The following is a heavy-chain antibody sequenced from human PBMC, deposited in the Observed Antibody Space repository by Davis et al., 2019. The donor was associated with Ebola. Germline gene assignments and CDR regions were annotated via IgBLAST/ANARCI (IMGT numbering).Heavy chain of an antibody. D-gene: IGHD6-6*01. J-gene: IGHJ4*02. CDR2: INPSGGST. Sequence: ASVKVSCKASGYTFTSYYMHWVRHPPGQGLEWMGLINPSGGSTSYAQKFQGRVTMTRDTSTSTVYMELSSLRSDDTAVWYCAKSEQLVLPDYWGQGTLVTVSS. V-gene: IGHV1-46*01. CDR3: AKSEQLVLPDY. CDR1: GYTFTSYY.